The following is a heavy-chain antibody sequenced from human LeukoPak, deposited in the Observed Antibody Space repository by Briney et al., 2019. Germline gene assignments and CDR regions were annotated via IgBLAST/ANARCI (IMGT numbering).Heavy chain of an antibody. J-gene: IGHJ4*02. D-gene: IGHD2-15*01. CDR3: ARQYCSGGSCYSDY. CDR1: GYSFSNYW. V-gene: IGHV5-51*01. Sequence: GESLKISCKGSGYSFSNYWIAWVRQIPGKGLEWMGIIYPGDSDTRYSPSFQGQVTISADKSIRTAYLQWSSLKASDTAMYYCARQYCSGGSCYSDYWGQGTLVTVSS. CDR2: IYPGDSDT.